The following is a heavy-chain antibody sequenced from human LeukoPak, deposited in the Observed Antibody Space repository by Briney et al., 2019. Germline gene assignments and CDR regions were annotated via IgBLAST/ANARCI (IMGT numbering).Heavy chain of an antibody. CDR3: ARVRYCGYDSGGAFDI. J-gene: IGHJ3*02. Sequence: ASVKVSCKASGYTFTGYYMHWVRQAPGQGLEWMGWINPNSGGTNYAQKFQGRVTMTRDTSISTAYMELSRLRSDDTAVYYCARVRYCGYDSGGAFDIWGQGTMVTVSS. CDR2: INPNSGGT. CDR1: GYTFTGYY. D-gene: IGHD5-12*01. V-gene: IGHV1-2*02.